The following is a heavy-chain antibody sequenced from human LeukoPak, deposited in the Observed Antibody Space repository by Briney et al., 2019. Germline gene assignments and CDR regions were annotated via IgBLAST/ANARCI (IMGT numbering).Heavy chain of an antibody. V-gene: IGHV1-18*01. Sequence: VASVKVSCKASGYTFTSCGISWVGQAPGQGLEWMGWISAYNGNTNYAQKLQGRVTMTTDTSTSTDYMELMSLRSDDTAVYYCARVVPAAIDNYFDYWGQGTLVTVSS. J-gene: IGHJ4*02. D-gene: IGHD2-2*02. CDR1: GYTFTSCG. CDR3: ARVVPAAIDNYFDY. CDR2: ISAYNGNT.